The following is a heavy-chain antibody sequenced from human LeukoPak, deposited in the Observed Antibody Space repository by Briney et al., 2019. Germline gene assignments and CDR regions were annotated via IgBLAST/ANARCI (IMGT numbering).Heavy chain of an antibody. Sequence: SETLSLTCTVSGGSISSGSYYWSWIRQPAGKGLEWIGRIYTSGSTNYNPSLKSRVTISVDTSKNQFSLKLSSVTAADTAVYYCAREGMVRGVIVDYWGQGTLVTVSP. CDR2: IYTSGST. V-gene: IGHV4-61*02. CDR3: AREGMVRGVIVDY. D-gene: IGHD3-10*01. CDR1: GGSISSGSYY. J-gene: IGHJ4*02.